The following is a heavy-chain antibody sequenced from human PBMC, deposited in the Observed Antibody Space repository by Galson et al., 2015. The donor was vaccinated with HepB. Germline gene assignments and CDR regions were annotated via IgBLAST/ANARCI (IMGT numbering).Heavy chain of an antibody. CDR2: IYWDDDK. D-gene: IGHD5-12*01. CDR1: GFSLSTSGVG. V-gene: IGHV2-5*02. J-gene: IGHJ5*02. CDR3: ARYFEGATIIDR. Sequence: PALVKPTQTLTLTCTFSGFSLSTSGVGVGWIRQPPGKALEWLALIYWDDDKRYSPSLKSRLTITKDTSKNQVVLTMTNMDPVDTATYYCARYFEGATIIDRWGEGTLVTVSS.